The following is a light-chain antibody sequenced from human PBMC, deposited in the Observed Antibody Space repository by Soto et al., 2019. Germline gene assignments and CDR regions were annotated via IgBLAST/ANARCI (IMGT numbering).Light chain of an antibody. CDR3: QQYNSRPPIT. CDR2: GAS. V-gene: IGKV3-15*01. Sequence: EIVMTQSPATLSVSPVEISTISCRASQSVRTKLAWYQQKAGQAPRLLIYGASTRATGIPDRFSGSGSGTEFTLTISSLQSEDFAVYYCQQYNSRPPITFGQGTRRKIK. CDR1: QSVRTK. J-gene: IGKJ5*01.